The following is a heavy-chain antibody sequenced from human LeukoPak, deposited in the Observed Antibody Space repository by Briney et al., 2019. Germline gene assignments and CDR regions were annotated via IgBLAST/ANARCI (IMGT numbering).Heavy chain of an antibody. D-gene: IGHD3-22*01. CDR3: ARQHPIYDSSGYDDY. J-gene: IGHJ4*02. Sequence: SETLSLTCTVSGGSISSSTYYWGWIRQPPGKGLEWIGSIYYSGSTYYNPSLKSRVSTSVDTSKNQFSLKLSSVTAAGTAVYYCARQHPIYDSSGYDDYWGQGTLVTVSS. V-gene: IGHV4-39*01. CDR1: GGSISSSTYY. CDR2: IYYSGST.